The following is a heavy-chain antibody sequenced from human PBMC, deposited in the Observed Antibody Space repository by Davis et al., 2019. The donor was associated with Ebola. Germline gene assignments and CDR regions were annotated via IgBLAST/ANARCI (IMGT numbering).Heavy chain of an antibody. Sequence: GESLKISCAASGFTFSAYNMGWIRQAPGKGLEWISHIDKSGSSKYYADSVKGRFTISRDNAKNSLYLQMNSLRDEDAAVYYCARDLQYLSFDYWGQGSLVTVSS. CDR3: ARDLQYLSFDY. CDR2: IDKSGSSK. V-gene: IGHV3-11*01. J-gene: IGHJ4*02. CDR1: GFTFSAYN. D-gene: IGHD2-2*01.